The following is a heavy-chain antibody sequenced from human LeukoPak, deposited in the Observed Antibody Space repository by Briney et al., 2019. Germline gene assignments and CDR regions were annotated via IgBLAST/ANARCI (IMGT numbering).Heavy chain of an antibody. Sequence: GGSLRLSCAASEFTFSSYAMSWVRQAPGMGLEWVSAISGSGGSTYYADSVKGRFTISRDNSKNTLYLQMNSLRSEDTAVYYCARLDRNWFDPWGQGTLVTVSS. CDR2: ISGSGGST. D-gene: IGHD2-2*03. CDR1: EFTFSSYA. J-gene: IGHJ5*02. V-gene: IGHV3-23*01. CDR3: ARLDRNWFDP.